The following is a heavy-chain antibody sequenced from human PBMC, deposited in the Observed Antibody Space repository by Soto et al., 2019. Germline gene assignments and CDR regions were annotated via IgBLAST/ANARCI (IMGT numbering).Heavy chain of an antibody. D-gene: IGHD3-22*01. V-gene: IGHV1-3*01. Sequence: VASVKVSCKASGYTFTSYAMHWVRQAPGQRLEWMGWINAGNGNTKYSQKFQGRVTITRDTSASTAYMELSSLRSEDTAVYYCATGPPIYYYDSSGLNWFDPWGQGTLVTVSS. CDR3: ATGPPIYYYDSSGLNWFDP. CDR1: GYTFTSYA. CDR2: INAGNGNT. J-gene: IGHJ5*02.